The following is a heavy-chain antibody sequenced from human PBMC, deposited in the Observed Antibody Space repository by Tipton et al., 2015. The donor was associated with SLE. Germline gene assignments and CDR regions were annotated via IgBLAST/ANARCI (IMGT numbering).Heavy chain of an antibody. CDR1: GGSISGHY. CDR2: IYDSGST. CDR3: ARHAGDYAYFDS. J-gene: IGHJ4*02. Sequence: TLSLTYTVSGGSISGHYRSWIRQPPGKGLEWIGYIYDSGSTSYNPSLKSRVTISEDTSKQQFSLKLSSLTAADTAVYYCARHAGDYAYFDSWGQGTLVTVSS. D-gene: IGHD4-17*01. V-gene: IGHV4-59*08.